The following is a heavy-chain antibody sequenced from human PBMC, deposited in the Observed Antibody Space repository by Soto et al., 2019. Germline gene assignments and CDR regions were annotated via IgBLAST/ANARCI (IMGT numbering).Heavy chain of an antibody. CDR2: INPSGGST. CDR3: ARDAHSYDSSRYFEY. V-gene: IGHV1-46*01. CDR1: GYTFTSYY. D-gene: IGHD3-22*01. J-gene: IGHJ4*02. Sequence: ASVKVSCKASGYTFTSYYIHWVRQAPGQGLEWMGIINPSGGSTSYAQKFQGRVTMTRDTSTSTVYMELSSLRSEDTAVYYCARDAHSYDSSRYFEYWGQGTLVTVSS.